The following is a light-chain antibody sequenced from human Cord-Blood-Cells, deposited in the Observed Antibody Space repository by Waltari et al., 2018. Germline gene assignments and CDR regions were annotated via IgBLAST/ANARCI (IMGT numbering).Light chain of an antibody. CDR1: QIISSW. CDR3: QQYNSYSRT. CDR2: KAS. Sequence: DIQMTQSPSTLSASVGDRVTITCRASQIISSWLAWYQQKPGKDPKLLIYKASSLESWVPSTCSGSGSGTEFTLTISSLQPDDFATYYCQQYNSYSRTFGQGTKLEIK. V-gene: IGKV1-5*03. J-gene: IGKJ2*01.